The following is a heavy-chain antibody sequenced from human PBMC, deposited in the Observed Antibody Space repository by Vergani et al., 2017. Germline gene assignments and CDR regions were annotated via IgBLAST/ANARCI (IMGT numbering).Heavy chain of an antibody. CDR3: AKADTRHDFWSGYYTGIDAFDI. CDR1: GFTFSSYA. V-gene: IGHV3-23*01. J-gene: IGHJ3*02. Sequence: EVQLLESGGGLVQPGGSLRLSCAASGFTFSSYAMSWVRQAPGKGLEWVSAISGSGGSTYYADSVKGRFTISRDNSKNTLYLQMNSLGAEDTAVYYCAKADTRHDFWSGYYTGIDAFDIWGQGTMVTVSS. CDR2: ISGSGGST. D-gene: IGHD3-3*01.